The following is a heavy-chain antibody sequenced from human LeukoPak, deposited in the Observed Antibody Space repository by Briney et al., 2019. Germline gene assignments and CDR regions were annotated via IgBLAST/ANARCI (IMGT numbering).Heavy chain of an antibody. J-gene: IGHJ4*02. CDR3: AREIVSAVAGNFDY. Sequence: GGSLRLSCVDPRFTLSSYAISRVRQAPREGLGWGSYISNTDVTRTYADSVKGRFTISRDNAKNSLHLEMNSLRAEDTAVYYCAREIVSAVAGNFDYWGQGTLVTVSS. CDR1: RFTLSSYA. V-gene: IGHV3-48*03. D-gene: IGHD6-19*01. CDR2: ISNTDVTR.